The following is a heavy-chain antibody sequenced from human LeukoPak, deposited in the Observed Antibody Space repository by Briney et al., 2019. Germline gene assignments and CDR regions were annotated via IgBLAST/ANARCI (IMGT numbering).Heavy chain of an antibody. D-gene: IGHD3-3*01. CDR3: AGGPGFLIDC. CDR1: GFTFSSNW. CDR2: IKQDGSEK. Sequence: GGSLRLSCAASGFTFSSNWMSWVRQAPGKGLEWVANIKQDGSEKHYVGSVKGRLTISRDNAKNLLYLQMNSLRVEDTAVYYCAGGPGFLIDCWGQGTLVTVSS. J-gene: IGHJ4*02. V-gene: IGHV3-7*01.